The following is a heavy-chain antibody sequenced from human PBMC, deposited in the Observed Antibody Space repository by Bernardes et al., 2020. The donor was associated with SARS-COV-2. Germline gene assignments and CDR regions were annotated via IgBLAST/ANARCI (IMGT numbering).Heavy chain of an antibody. CDR1: GFTFSSYA. CDR3: AKAQVVPAATVNYYYYYGMDV. CDR2: ISGSGGST. D-gene: IGHD2-2*01. V-gene: IGHV3-23*01. J-gene: IGHJ6*02. Sequence: GGSLRLSCAASGFTFSSYAMSWVRQAPGKGLEWVSAISGSGGSTYYADSVKGRFTISRDNSKNTLYLQMNSLRAEDTAVYYCAKAQVVPAATVNYYYYYGMDVWGQGTTVTVSS.